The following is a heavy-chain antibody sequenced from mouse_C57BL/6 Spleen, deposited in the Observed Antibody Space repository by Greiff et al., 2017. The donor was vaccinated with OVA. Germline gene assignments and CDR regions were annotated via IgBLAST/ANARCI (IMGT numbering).Heavy chain of an antibody. Sequence: VQLQQSGTELVKPGASVKLSCKASGYTFTSYWMHWVKQRPGQGLEWIGNINPSNGGTNYNEKFKSKATLTVDKSSSTAYMQLSSLTSEDAAVYYCARSLYSNYANYFDYWGQGTTLTVSS. CDR2: INPSNGGT. CDR1: GYTFTSYW. CDR3: ARSLYSNYANYFDY. D-gene: IGHD2-5*01. V-gene: IGHV1-53*01. J-gene: IGHJ2*01.